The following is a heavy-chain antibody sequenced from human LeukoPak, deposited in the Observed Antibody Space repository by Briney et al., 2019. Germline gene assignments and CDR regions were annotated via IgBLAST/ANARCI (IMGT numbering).Heavy chain of an antibody. Sequence: PSETLSLTCTVSGGSISSYYWSWIRQPPGKGLEWIGYIYYSGSTNYNPSLKSRVTISVDTSKNQFSLKPSSVTAADTAVYYCAVARGGYSFGMYYFDYWGQGTLVTVSS. D-gene: IGHD5-18*01. CDR1: GGSISSYY. CDR3: AVARGGYSFGMYYFDY. J-gene: IGHJ4*02. V-gene: IGHV4-59*01. CDR2: IYYSGST.